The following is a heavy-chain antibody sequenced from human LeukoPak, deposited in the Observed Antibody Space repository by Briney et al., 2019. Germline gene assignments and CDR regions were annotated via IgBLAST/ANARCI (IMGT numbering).Heavy chain of an antibody. CDR2: IYSGGNT. CDR1: GFAVIDNY. D-gene: IGHD5-12*01. CDR3: AREDSGYGLHLDY. V-gene: IGHV3-66*01. Sequence: GGSLRLSCAASGFAVIDNYMNWVRQAPGKGLEWVAAIYSGGNTYYADSVAGRFTISRDTATNTVYLQMNSLRADDTAVYYCAREDSGYGLHLDYWGQGTLVTVSS. J-gene: IGHJ4*02.